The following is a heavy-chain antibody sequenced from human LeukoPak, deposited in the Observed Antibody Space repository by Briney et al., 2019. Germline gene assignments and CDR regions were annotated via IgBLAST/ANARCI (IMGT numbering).Heavy chain of an antibody. D-gene: IGHD5-18*01. Sequence: SVKVSCKASGGTFSSYAISWVRQAPGQGLEWMGGIIPIFGTANYAQKFQGRVTITADESTSTAYMELSSLRSEDTAVYYCARAAWGYSYGSPNYYFDYWGQGTQVTVSS. J-gene: IGHJ4*02. CDR2: IIPIFGTA. CDR3: ARAAWGYSYGSPNYYFDY. V-gene: IGHV1-69*13. CDR1: GGTFSSYA.